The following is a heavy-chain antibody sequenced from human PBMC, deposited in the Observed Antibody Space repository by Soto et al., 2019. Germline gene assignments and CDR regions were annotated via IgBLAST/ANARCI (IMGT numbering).Heavy chain of an antibody. CDR1: GGSISSGGYY. D-gene: IGHD1-26*01. V-gene: IGHV4-31*03. CDR2: IYYSGST. Sequence: QVQLQESGPGLVKPSQTLSLTCTVSGGSISSGGYYWSWIRQHPGKGLEWIGYIYYSGSTYYNPCLKCRVTISVDASKNQFSLKLSSGTAADTAVYYCARDLGRSGDGPPWQFDPWGQGTLVTVSS. CDR3: ARDLGRSGDGPPWQFDP. J-gene: IGHJ5*02.